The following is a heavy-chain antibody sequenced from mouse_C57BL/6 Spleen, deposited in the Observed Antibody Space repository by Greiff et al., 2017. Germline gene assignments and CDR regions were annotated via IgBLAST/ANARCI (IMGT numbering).Heavy chain of an antibody. CDR3: AGYDDDEGLAY. D-gene: IGHD2-4*01. Sequence: QVQLQQSGAELARPGASVKMSCKASGYTFTSYTMHWVKQRPGQGLEWIGYINPSSGYTKYNQKFKDKATLTADKSSSTAYMQLSSLTSEDSAVYYCAGYDDDEGLAYWGQGTLVTVSA. CDR2: INPSSGYT. V-gene: IGHV1-4*01. J-gene: IGHJ3*01. CDR1: GYTFTSYT.